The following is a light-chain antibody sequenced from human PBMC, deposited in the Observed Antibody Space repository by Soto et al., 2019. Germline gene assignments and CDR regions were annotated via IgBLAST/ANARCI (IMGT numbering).Light chain of an antibody. CDR2: GAS. CDR1: QSVSSN. J-gene: IGKJ4*01. Sequence: EIVMTQSPATLSVSPGERATLSCRASQSVSSNLAWYQQKPGQAPRLLIYGASTRATGIPARFSGSGSGTEFTLTISSLQSEDFAVYYCQQYNNWPGLTFGGGTRWIS. CDR3: QQYNNWPGLT. V-gene: IGKV3-15*01.